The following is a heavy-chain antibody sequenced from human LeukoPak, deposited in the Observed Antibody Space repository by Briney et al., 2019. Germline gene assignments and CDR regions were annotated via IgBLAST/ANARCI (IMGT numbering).Heavy chain of an antibody. J-gene: IGHJ4*02. CDR3: ARDYPYSSGWYGEYYFDY. CDR1: GYTFTSYG. V-gene: IGHV1-18*01. CDR2: ISAYNGNT. D-gene: IGHD6-19*01. Sequence: ASVKVSCKASGYTFTSYGISWARQAPGQGLEWMGWISAYNGNTNYAQKLQGRVTMATDTSTSTAYMELRSLRSDDTAVYYCARDYPYSSGWYGEYYFDYWGQGTLVTVSS.